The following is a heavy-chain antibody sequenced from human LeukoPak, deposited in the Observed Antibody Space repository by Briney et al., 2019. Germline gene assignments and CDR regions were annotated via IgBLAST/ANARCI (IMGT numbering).Heavy chain of an antibody. Sequence: PGGSLRLSCAASGFTFSTHGMHWVRQAPGKGLEWVAFIRYDGINKYYADSVKGRFTISRDSFKNTLYLQMNSLRAEDTAVYYCVRDWGYDSSGYWQKYFDTWGQGTLVTVSS. D-gene: IGHD3-22*01. CDR2: IRYDGINK. CDR1: GFTFSTHG. V-gene: IGHV3-30*02. J-gene: IGHJ4*02. CDR3: VRDWGYDSSGYWQKYFDT.